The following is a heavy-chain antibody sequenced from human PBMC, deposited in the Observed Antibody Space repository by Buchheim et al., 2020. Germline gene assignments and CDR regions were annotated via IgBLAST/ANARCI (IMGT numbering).Heavy chain of an antibody. CDR3: ARETRDYYDSSGYYFRYYYYGMDV. Sequence: QVQLQESGPGLVKPSGTLSLTCAVSGGSISSSNWWSWVRQPPGKGLEWIGEIYHSGSTNYNPSLKSRFTISVDKSKNQFSLKLSSVTAADTAVYYCARETRDYYDSSGYYFRYYYYGMDVWGQGTT. J-gene: IGHJ6*02. CDR1: GGSISSSNW. D-gene: IGHD3-22*01. V-gene: IGHV4-4*02. CDR2: IYHSGST.